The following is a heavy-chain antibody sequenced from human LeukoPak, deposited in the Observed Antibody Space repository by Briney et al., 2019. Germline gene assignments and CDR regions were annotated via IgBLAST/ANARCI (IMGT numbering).Heavy chain of an antibody. V-gene: IGHV1-2*02. CDR1: GYTFTGYY. D-gene: IGHD2-15*01. Sequence: GASVEVSCKASGYTFTGYYMHWVRQAPGQGLEWMGWINPNSGDTNHAQNFQGRVTLTRDTSISTAYMELSSLRSDDSAVYYCAGEYCSGGSCRQGFDYWGQGTLVTVSS. CDR3: AGEYCSGGSCRQGFDY. J-gene: IGHJ4*02. CDR2: INPNSGDT.